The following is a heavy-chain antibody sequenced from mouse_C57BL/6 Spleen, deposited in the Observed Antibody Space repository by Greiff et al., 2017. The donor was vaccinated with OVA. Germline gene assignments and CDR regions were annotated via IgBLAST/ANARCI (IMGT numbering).Heavy chain of an antibody. J-gene: IGHJ4*01. CDR1: GFTFSDYY. V-gene: IGHV5-12*01. D-gene: IGHD4-1*02. Sequence: EVQLVESGGGLVQPGGSLKLSCAASGFTFSDYYMYWVRQTPEKRLEWVAYISNGGGSTYYPDTVKGRFTISRDNAKNTLYLQMSRLKSEDTAMYYCARRPTFYAMDYWGQGTSVTVSS. CDR3: ARRPTFYAMDY. CDR2: ISNGGGST.